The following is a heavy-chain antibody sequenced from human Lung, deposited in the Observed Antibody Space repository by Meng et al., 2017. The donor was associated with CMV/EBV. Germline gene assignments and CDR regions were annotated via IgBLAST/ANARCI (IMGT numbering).Heavy chain of an antibody. CDR1: GFXFDDYA. CDR2: ISWNTDNI. CDR3: AQGVSRPSLGRSGRKGGHI. D-gene: IGHD1-26*01. Sequence: SCTASGFXFDDYAMHWVRQAPGKGLELVSGISWNTDNIVYADSVKGRFTISRDDGKNSLYLQMNNVRLDDTALYYCAQGVSRPSLGRSGRKGGHIWXQGTMVTVSS. V-gene: IGHV3-9*01. J-gene: IGHJ3*02.